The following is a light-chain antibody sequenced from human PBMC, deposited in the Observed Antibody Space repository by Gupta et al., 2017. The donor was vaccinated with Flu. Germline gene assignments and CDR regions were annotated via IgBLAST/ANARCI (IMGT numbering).Light chain of an antibody. V-gene: IGKV1-39*01. CDR1: QNVRAY. Sequence: DIQMTQFPPSLSASVGDRVTITCRASQNVRAYLNWYQQEPGKAPKLLIYDASSLQSGVPSRFSGGGSGTDFTLTINRLQPADFATYYCQQQDNTPYSFDQGTKVEI. CDR2: DAS. CDR3: QQQDNTPYS. J-gene: IGKJ2*03.